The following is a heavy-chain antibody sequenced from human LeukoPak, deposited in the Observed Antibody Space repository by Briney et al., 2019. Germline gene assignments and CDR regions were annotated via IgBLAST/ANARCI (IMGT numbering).Heavy chain of an antibody. Sequence: PSETLSLTCAVYGGSFSGYYWSWIRQPPGKGLQFNWEIHHSGTPNYNPSLKSLVTISVDTSKIQFSLKLSSVPDADTAVYYCARGTGDRYYYGMDVWGQATTVTVSS. CDR3: ARGTGDRYYYGMDV. CDR1: GGSFSGYY. CDR2: IHHSGTP. V-gene: IGHV4-34*01. D-gene: IGHD3-16*01. J-gene: IGHJ6*02.